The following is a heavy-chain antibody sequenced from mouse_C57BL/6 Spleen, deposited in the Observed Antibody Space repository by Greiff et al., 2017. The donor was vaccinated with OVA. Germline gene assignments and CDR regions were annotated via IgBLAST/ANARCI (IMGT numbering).Heavy chain of an antibody. V-gene: IGHV1-15*01. Sequence: VKLQESGAELVRPGASVTLSCKASGYTFTDYEMHWVKQTPVHGLEWIGAIDPETGGTAYNQKFKGKAILTADKSSSTAYMELRSLTSEDSAVYYCTRRAAQATDYWGQGTTLTVSS. CDR2: IDPETGGT. J-gene: IGHJ2*01. D-gene: IGHD3-2*02. CDR1: GYTFTDYE. CDR3: TRRAAQATDY.